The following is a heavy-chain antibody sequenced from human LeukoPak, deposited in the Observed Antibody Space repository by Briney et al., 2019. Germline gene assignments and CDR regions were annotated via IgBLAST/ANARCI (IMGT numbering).Heavy chain of an antibody. CDR2: INPNSGGT. D-gene: IGHD4-17*01. J-gene: IGHJ6*03. Sequence: ASVKVSCKASGYTFTGYYMHWLRQAPGQGLEWMGWINPNSGGTNYAQKFQGRVTMTRDTSISTTYMELSRLRSDDTAVYYCARDRTTVTKYYYYYYMDVWGKGTTVTVSS. CDR3: ARDRTTVTKYYYYYYMDV. V-gene: IGHV1-2*02. CDR1: GYTFTGYY.